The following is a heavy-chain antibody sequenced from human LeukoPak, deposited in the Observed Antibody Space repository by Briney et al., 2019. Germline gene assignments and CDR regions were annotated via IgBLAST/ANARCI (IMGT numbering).Heavy chain of an antibody. D-gene: IGHD3-22*01. CDR2: ISYDGSNK. CDR1: GFTFSSYA. CDR3: ARDLDTSGYYSYFDP. Sequence: HPGRSLRLSCAASGFTFSSYAMHWVRQAPGKGLEWVAVISYDGSNKYYADSVKGRFTISRDNSKNTLYLQMNSLRAEDTAVYYCARDLDTSGYYSYFDPWGQGTLVTVSS. J-gene: IGHJ5*02. V-gene: IGHV3-30-3*01.